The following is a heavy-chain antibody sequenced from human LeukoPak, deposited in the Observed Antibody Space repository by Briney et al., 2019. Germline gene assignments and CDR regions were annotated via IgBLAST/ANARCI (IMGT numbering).Heavy chain of an antibody. CDR1: GFTFSSYA. D-gene: IGHD6-13*01. J-gene: IGHJ3*02. V-gene: IGHV3-9*01. Sequence: GGSLRLSCAASGFTFSSYAMHWVRQAPGKGLEWVSGISWNSGSIGYADSVKGRFTISRDNAKNSLYLQMNSLRAEDTALYYCAGSSSWYDAFDIWGQGTMVTVSS. CDR3: AGSSSWYDAFDI. CDR2: ISWNSGSI.